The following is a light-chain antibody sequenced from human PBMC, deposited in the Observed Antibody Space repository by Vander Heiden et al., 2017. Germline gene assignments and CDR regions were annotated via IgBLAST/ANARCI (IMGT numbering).Light chain of an antibody. Sequence: DIQMTQSPSSVSASLRDRVTITCRASQEIRTWLAWYQQKPGKDPKLLIFGASRLQSGVTSRFSGSGSGTHFTLTINRLQPEDFATYFCQQAYTFPYTFGQGTKLEI. J-gene: IGKJ2*01. CDR1: QEIRTW. CDR3: QQAYTFPYT. CDR2: GAS. V-gene: IGKV1-12*01.